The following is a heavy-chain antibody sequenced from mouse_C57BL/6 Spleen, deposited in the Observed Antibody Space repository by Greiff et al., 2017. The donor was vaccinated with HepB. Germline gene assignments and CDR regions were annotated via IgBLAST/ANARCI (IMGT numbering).Heavy chain of an antibody. CDR3: ARGGYGTLYAMDY. CDR1: GYAFSSSW. V-gene: IGHV1-82*01. CDR2: IYPGDGDT. D-gene: IGHD1-1*01. J-gene: IGHJ4*01. Sequence: QVQLQQSGPELVKPGASVKISCKASGYAFSSSWMNWVKQRPGKGLEWIGRIYPGDGDTNYNGKFKGKATLTADKSSSTAYMQLSSLTSEDSAVYFCARGGYGTLYAMDYWGQGTSGTVSS.